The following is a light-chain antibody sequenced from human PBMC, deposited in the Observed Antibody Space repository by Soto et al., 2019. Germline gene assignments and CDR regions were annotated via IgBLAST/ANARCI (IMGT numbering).Light chain of an antibody. CDR2: GAS. CDR1: QRVYSN. J-gene: IGKJ5*01. Sequence: DILMTPSPDTLSVSPGESPTLSCRASQRVYSNLAWYQQRPGQAPRLLIYGASTRATGVPARFSGRGSGTEFTLTIGSLQSEDFAVYYCQQYTNWPPNTFGQGTRLEIK. V-gene: IGKV3-15*01. CDR3: QQYTNWPPNT.